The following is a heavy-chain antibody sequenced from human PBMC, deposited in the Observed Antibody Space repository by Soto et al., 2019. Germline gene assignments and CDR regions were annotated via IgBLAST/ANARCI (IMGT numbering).Heavy chain of an antibody. D-gene: IGHD1-26*01. CDR1: GFTFSSYA. V-gene: IGHV3-23*01. CDR3: ARGILVGATRFDY. Sequence: PGGSLRLSCAASGFTFSSYAMSWVRQAPGKGLEWVSAISGSGVSTYYADSVKGRFTISRDNSKNTLYLQMNSLRAEDTAVYYCARGILVGATRFDYWGQGTLVTVSS. J-gene: IGHJ4*02. CDR2: ISGSGVST.